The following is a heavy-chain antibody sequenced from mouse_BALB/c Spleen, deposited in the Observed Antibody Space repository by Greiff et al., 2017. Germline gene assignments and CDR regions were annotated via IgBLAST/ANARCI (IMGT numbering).Heavy chain of an antibody. V-gene: IGHV3-2*02. CDR3: ARSTTVVATDY. D-gene: IGHD1-1*01. Sequence: ESGPGLVKPSQSLSLTCTVTGYSITSDYAWNWIRQFPGNKLEWMGYISYSGSTSYIPSLKSRISITRDTSKNQFFLQLNSVTTEDTATYYCARSTTVVATDYWGQGTTRTVSS. CDR2: ISYSGST. CDR1: GYSITSDYA. J-gene: IGHJ2*01.